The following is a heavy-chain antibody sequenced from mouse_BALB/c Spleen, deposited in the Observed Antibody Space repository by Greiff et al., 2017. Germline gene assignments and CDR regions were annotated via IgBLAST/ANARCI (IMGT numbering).Heavy chain of an antibody. D-gene: IGHD1-1*01. J-gene: IGHJ3*01. Sequence: EESGPGLVKPSQSLSLTCSVTGYSITSGYYWNWIRQFPGNKLEWMGYISYDGSNNYNPSLKNRISITRDTSKNQFFLKLNSVTTEDTATYYCARDGRGSSFAYWGQGTLVTVSA. CDR3: ARDGRGSSFAY. CDR2: ISYDGSN. V-gene: IGHV3-6*02. CDR1: GYSITSGYY.